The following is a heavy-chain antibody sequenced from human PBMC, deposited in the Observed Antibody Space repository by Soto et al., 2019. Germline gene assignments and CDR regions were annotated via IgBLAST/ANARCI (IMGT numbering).Heavy chain of an antibody. CDR2: IYSGGTT. CDR3: HGYGY. V-gene: IGHV3-53*01. D-gene: IGHD5-12*01. J-gene: IGHJ4*02. Sequence: EVQLVESGGGLIQPGGSLRLSCAVSGFTVRANYMSWVRQAPGKGLEWVSVIYSGGTTYYADSVKGRFIISRDISKNTLYLQINILRAEGTAVYYCHGYGYWGQGTLVTVSS. CDR1: GFTVRANY.